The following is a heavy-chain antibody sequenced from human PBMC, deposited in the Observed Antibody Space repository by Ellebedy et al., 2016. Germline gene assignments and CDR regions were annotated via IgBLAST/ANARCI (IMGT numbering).Heavy chain of an antibody. Sequence: LRLSXTVSGGSISSGDYYWSWIRQPPGKGLEWIGYIYYSGSTYYNPSLKSRVTISVDTSKNQFSLKLSSVTAADTAVYYCATYRSSTGWYFDLWGRGTLVTVSS. J-gene: IGHJ2*01. D-gene: IGHD6-6*01. CDR3: ATYRSSTGWYFDL. CDR2: IYYSGST. CDR1: GGSISSGDYY. V-gene: IGHV4-30-4*01.